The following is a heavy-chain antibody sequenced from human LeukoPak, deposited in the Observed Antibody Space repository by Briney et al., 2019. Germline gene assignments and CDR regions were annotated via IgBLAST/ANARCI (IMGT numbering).Heavy chain of an antibody. CDR1: GGSISGSRYC. V-gene: IGHV4-61*02. J-gene: IGHJ4*02. CDR2: VYATGST. CDR3: ARSGTFYGEGIGY. D-gene: IGHD4-17*01. Sequence: PSETLSLTCTVSGGSISGSRYCWNWIRQPAGKGLEWIGRVYATGSTTYNPSLKTRVTISVDTSNDQFSLNLNFVTAADTAVYYCARSGTFYGEGIGYWGQGTLVTVSS.